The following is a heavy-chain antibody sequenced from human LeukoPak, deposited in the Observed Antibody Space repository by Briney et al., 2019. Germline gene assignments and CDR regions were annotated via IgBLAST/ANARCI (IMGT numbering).Heavy chain of an antibody. CDR3: ARVKFDATARKYYYYYMDV. CDR1: TFTFSSYS. Sequence: GGSLRLSCAASTFTFSSYSMNWVRQAPGKGLEWVSSISSNSSYIYYADSVKGRFTISRDNAKNSLYLQMNSLRAEDTAVYYCARVKFDATARKYYYYYMDVWGKGTTVTVSS. J-gene: IGHJ6*03. CDR2: ISSNSSYI. V-gene: IGHV3-21*01. D-gene: IGHD3-16*01.